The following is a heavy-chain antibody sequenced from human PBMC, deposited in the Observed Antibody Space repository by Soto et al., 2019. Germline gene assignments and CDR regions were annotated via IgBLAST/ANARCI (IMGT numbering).Heavy chain of an antibody. CDR1: GGSISSYY. J-gene: IGHJ3*02. D-gene: IGHD3-22*01. CDR3: ARDGGYYYDSSGYTAFDI. CDR2: IYTSGST. Sequence: LSLTCTVSGGSISSYYWIWIRHPAGKGLEWIGRIYTSGSTNYNPSLKSRVTISVDTSKNQFSLKLSSVTAADTAVYYCARDGGYYYDSSGYTAFDIWGQGTMVTVSS. V-gene: IGHV4-4*07.